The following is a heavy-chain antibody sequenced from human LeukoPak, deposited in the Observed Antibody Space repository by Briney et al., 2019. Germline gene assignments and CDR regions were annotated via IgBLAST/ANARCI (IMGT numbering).Heavy chain of an antibody. CDR1: GYTFTGYY. J-gene: IGHJ5*01. CDR3: AILDCSSTSCYDS. CDR2: INPNSGGT. Sequence: ASVKVSCKASGYTFTGYYMNWVRQAPGQGLEWMGWINPNSGGTNYAQKFQGRVTMTRDTSISTAYMELSRLRSDDTAVYYCAILDCSSTSCYDSWGQGTLVTVSS. V-gene: IGHV1-2*02. D-gene: IGHD2-2*01.